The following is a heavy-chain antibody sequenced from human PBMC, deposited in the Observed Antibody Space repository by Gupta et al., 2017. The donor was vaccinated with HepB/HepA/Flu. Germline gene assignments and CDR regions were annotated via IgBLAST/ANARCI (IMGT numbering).Heavy chain of an antibody. CDR2: IYYSGST. D-gene: IGHD1-26*01. J-gene: IGHJ4*02. V-gene: IGHV4-30-4*01. Sequence: QVQLQESGPGLVKPSQTLSLTCTVSGGSISSGDYYWSWIRQPPGKGLEWIVYIYYSGSTYYNPSLKIRVTISVDTSKNQFSLKLSSVTAADTAVYYCARVLVGATTVDYWGQGTLVTGSS. CDR3: ARVLVGATTVDY. CDR1: GGSISSGDYY.